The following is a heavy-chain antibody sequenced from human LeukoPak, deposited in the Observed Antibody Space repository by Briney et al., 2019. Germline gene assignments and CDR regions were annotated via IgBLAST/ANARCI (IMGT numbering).Heavy chain of an antibody. Sequence: GGSQRLSCAASGFTFSSYSMNWVRQAPGKGLEWLSFISVSSRNVIDYADSVKGRFTISRDDAKNSLYLQMNSLRAEDTAVYFCARGFGPRLYAFDVWGQGTMITVSS. D-gene: IGHD3-16*01. J-gene: IGHJ3*01. V-gene: IGHV3-48*04. CDR1: GFTFSSYS. CDR2: ISVSSRNVI. CDR3: ARGFGPRLYAFDV.